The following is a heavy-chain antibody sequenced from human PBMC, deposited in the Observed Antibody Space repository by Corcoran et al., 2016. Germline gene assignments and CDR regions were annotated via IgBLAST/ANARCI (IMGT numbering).Heavy chain of an antibody. V-gene: IGHV1-8*01. D-gene: IGHD2-15*01. CDR1: GYTFTSYD. CDR3: AREFRRAVDYYYYSGMDV. J-gene: IGHJ6*02. CDR2: MNPNSGNT. Sequence: QVQLVQSGAEVKKPGASVKVSCKASGYTFTSYDINWVRQATGQGLEWMGWMNPNSGNTGYAQKFQGRVTMTRNTSISTAYKELSSLRSEDTAVYYCAREFRRAVDYYYYSGMDVWGQGPTVTVSS.